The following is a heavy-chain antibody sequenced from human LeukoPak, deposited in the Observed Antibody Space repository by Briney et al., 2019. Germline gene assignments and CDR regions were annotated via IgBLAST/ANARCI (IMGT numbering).Heavy chain of an antibody. CDR2: IKQDGSEK. V-gene: IGHV3-7*01. D-gene: IGHD3-22*01. J-gene: IGHJ4*02. CDR1: GVTFSSYW. Sequence: GGSLRLSCAASGVTFSSYWMSWVRQAPGKGLEWVANIKQDGSEKYYVDSVKGRFTISRDNAKNTLYLQMNSLRAEDTAVYYCARVSDSSGYSSDYWGQGTLVTVSS. CDR3: ARVSDSSGYSSDY.